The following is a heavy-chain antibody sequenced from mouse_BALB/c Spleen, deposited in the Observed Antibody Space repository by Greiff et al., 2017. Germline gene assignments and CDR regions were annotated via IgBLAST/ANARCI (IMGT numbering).Heavy chain of an antibody. Sequence: EVQLQQSGPSLVKPSQTLSLTCSVTGDSITSGYWNWIRKFPGNKLEYMGYISYSGSTYYNPSLKSRISITRDTSKNQYYLQLNSVTTEDTATYYCARRGDYYGSSGAMDYWGQGTSVTVSS. V-gene: IGHV3-8*02. CDR3: ARRGDYYGSSGAMDY. D-gene: IGHD1-1*01. CDR2: ISYSGST. CDR1: GDSITSGY. J-gene: IGHJ4*01.